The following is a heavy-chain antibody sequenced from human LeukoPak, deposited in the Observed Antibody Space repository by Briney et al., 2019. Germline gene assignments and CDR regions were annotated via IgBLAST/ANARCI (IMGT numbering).Heavy chain of an antibody. CDR1: GFTFSTYS. CDR2: ISSSSSFI. CDR3: ASELGDY. J-gene: IGHJ4*02. Sequence: GGSLRLSCAASGFTFSTYSMNWVRQAPGKGLEWVSSISSSSSFIYYADSVKGRFTISRDNAKNSLFLEMNSPRAEDAAVYYCASELGDYWGQGTLVTVSS. V-gene: IGHV3-21*01. D-gene: IGHD7-27*01.